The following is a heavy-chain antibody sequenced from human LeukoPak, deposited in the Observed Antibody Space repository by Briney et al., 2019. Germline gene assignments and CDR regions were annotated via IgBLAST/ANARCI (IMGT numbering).Heavy chain of an antibody. V-gene: IGHV1-8*01. J-gene: IGHJ5*02. CDR2: MNPNSGNT. CDR1: GYTFTSYD. CDR3: ARGPRRFLEWFHLRKFFWFDP. D-gene: IGHD3-3*01. Sequence: ASVKVSCKASGYTFTSYDINWVRQATGQGLEWMGWMNPNSGNTGYAQKFQGRVTMTMNTSISTAYLELSSLRSEDTAVYYCARGPRRFLEWFHLRKFFWFDPWGQGTLVTVSS.